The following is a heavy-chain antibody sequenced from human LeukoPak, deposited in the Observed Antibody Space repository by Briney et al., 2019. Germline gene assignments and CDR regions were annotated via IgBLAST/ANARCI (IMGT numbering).Heavy chain of an antibody. Sequence: GGSLRLSCAASGFTFSSYGMHWVRQAPGKGLEWVGRIKSKTDGGTTDYAAPVKGRFTISRDDSKNTLYLQMNSLKTEDTAVYYCTIESYDFWSGYPQYYFDYWGQGTLVTVSS. CDR2: IKSKTDGGTT. CDR1: GFTFSSYG. CDR3: TIESYDFWSGYPQYYFDY. V-gene: IGHV3-15*01. D-gene: IGHD3-3*01. J-gene: IGHJ4*02.